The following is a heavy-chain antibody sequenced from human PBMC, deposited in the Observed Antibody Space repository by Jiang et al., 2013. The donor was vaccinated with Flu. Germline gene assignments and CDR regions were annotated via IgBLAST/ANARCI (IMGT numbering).Heavy chain of an antibody. Sequence: GLEWMGWMNPNSGNTGYAXKFQGRVTMTRNTSISTAYMELSSLRSEDTAVYYCAILPRIAARPRPFNPNFDYWGQGTLVTVSS. J-gene: IGHJ4*02. V-gene: IGHV1-8*01. D-gene: IGHD6-6*01. CDR2: MNPNSGNT. CDR3: AILPRIAARPRPFNPNFDY.